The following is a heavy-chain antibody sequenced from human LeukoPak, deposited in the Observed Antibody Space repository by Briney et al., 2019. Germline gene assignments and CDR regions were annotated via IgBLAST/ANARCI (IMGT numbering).Heavy chain of an antibody. Sequence: GGSLRLSCAASGFTFRSYYMAWVRQSPGKGPEWVANIRRDATTKNYVDSVRGRFTISRDNSMDSLYLQMNSLRVEDTAVYYCARDDDGNLDLWGQGTLVAVSS. CDR3: ARDDDGNLDL. D-gene: IGHD4-23*01. J-gene: IGHJ4*02. CDR2: IRRDATTK. V-gene: IGHV3-7*01. CDR1: GFTFRSYY.